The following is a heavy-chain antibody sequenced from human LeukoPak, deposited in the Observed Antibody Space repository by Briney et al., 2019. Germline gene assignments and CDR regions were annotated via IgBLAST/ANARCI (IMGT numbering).Heavy chain of an antibody. D-gene: IGHD3-10*01. CDR3: ARDLWFGEFTPYYYYYMDV. Sequence: GGSLRLSCAASGVTFSSNYMSWVRQAPGKGLEGGSVIYSGGSTYYADSVKGRFTISRDNSKNSLYLQMNSLRAEDTAVYYCARDLWFGEFTPYYYYYMDVWGKGTTVTVSS. J-gene: IGHJ6*03. CDR1: GVTFSSNY. CDR2: IYSGGST. V-gene: IGHV3-66*01.